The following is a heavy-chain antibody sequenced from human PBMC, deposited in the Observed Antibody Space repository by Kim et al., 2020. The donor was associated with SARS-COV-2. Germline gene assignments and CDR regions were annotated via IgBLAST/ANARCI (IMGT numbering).Heavy chain of an antibody. D-gene: IGHD4-17*01. J-gene: IGHJ3*02. V-gene: IGHV4-31*11. CDR3: ARSHDYGDYQGTFDI. CDR2: IYFSGSA. CDR1: GGSISSGGYY. Sequence: SETLSLTCAVSGGSISSGGYYWSWIRQHPGKGLEWIGYIYFSGSADYNSSLKSRVTTSVDTSKNQFSLRLSSLTAADTAVYYCARSHDYGDYQGTFDIWGQGTMVTVSS.